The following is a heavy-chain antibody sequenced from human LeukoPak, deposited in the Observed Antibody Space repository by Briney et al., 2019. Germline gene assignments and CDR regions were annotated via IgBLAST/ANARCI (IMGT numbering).Heavy chain of an antibody. Sequence: GASVEVSCKASGGTFSSYAISWVRQAPGQGLEWMGGIIPIFGTANYAQKFQGRVTITADESTSTAYMELSSLRSEDTAVYYCASSLYDSSGYYSRYWGQGTLVTVSS. CDR2: IIPIFGTA. D-gene: IGHD3-22*01. CDR1: GGTFSSYA. V-gene: IGHV1-69*13. CDR3: ASSLYDSSGYYSRY. J-gene: IGHJ4*02.